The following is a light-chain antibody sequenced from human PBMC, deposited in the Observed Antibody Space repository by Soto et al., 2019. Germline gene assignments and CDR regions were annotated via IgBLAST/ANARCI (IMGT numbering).Light chain of an antibody. Sequence: QSVLTQPPSASGTPGQRVTISCSGSSSNIGSNYVYWYQQFPGTAPKLLIYRNNQRPSGVPDRFSGSKSGTSASLAISGLRSEDEADYYCQVWDSSSDHWVFGGGTKLTVL. CDR1: SSNIGSNY. CDR3: QVWDSSSDHWV. V-gene: IGLV1-47*01. J-gene: IGLJ3*02. CDR2: RNN.